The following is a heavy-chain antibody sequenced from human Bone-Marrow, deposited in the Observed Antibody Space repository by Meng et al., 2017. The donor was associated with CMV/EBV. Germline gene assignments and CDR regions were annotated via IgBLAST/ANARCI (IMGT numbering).Heavy chain of an antibody. Sequence: SLSLPCNTSGFPFGDYAMSWVRQAPGKGLEWVGFIRKKGHGGTPQYAAAVKGRFTISRDDSRSTAYLQMNSLQSGDTAVYYCTSCRSDLSADYWCPGTLVTVSS. CDR1: GFPFGDYA. J-gene: IGHJ4*02. V-gene: IGHV3-49*04. D-gene: IGHD2-15*01. CDR3: TSCRSDLSADY. CDR2: IRKKGHGGTP.